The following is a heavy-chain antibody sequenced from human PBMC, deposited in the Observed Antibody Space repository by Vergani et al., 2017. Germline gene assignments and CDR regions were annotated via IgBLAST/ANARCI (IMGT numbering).Heavy chain of an antibody. V-gene: IGHV3-30*02. CDR3: ARGSDSGYDGDFDY. D-gene: IGHD5-12*01. Sequence: QVQLVESGGGVVQPGGSLRLSCAASGFTFSSYGMHWVRQAPGKGLEWVAFIRYDGSNKYYADSVKGRFTISRDNSKNTLYLQMNSLRAEDTAVYYCARGSDSGYDGDFDYWGQGTLVTVSS. J-gene: IGHJ4*02. CDR1: GFTFSSYG. CDR2: IRYDGSNK.